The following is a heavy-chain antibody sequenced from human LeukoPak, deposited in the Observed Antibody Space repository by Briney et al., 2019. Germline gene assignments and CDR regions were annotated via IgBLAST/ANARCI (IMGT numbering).Heavy chain of an antibody. CDR3: ARIRDFGASYHYFYMDV. CDR1: GFTFSSCS. Sequence: GGSLRLSCAASGFTFSSCSMNWVRQAPGKGLEWVSAISSDSSYIYYADSVRGRFTISRDNAKNSLYLQMSSLRGEDTAVYYCARIRDFGASYHYFYMDVWGKGTTVTVSS. D-gene: IGHD4-17*01. V-gene: IGHV3-21*01. CDR2: ISSDSSYI. J-gene: IGHJ6*03.